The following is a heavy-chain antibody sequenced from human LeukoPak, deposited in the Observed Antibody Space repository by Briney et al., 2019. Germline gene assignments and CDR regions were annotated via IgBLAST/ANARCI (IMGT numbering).Heavy chain of an antibody. D-gene: IGHD7-27*01. CDR1: GFTFSNHA. J-gene: IGHJ4*02. CDR2: ISGSGGST. Sequence: GGSLRLSCAASGFTFSNHAMRWVRQAPGKGLEWVAAISGSGGSTYYADSVKGRFTISRDNSKNTLYLRMNSLRAEDTAAYYCAKDLLKYGDWGQGTLVTVSS. V-gene: IGHV3-23*01. CDR3: AKDLLKYGD.